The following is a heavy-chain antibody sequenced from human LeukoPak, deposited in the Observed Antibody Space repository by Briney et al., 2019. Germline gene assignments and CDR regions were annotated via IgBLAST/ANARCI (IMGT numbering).Heavy chain of an antibody. J-gene: IGHJ4*02. CDR2: ISHDGSRV. V-gene: IGHV3-30*01. CDR3: ARVGSWDPYFDY. D-gene: IGHD6-13*01. CDR1: GFTLGSSN. Sequence: GRSPRLSCAASGFTLGSSNAHWVRQAPGKGLEWVAVISHDGSRVYDADSVKGRFTISRDNSKNTLYLQMNSLRAEDTAVYYCARVGSWDPYFDYWGQGTLVTVSS.